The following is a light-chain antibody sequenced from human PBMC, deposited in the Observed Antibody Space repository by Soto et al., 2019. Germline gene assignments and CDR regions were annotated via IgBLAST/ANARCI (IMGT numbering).Light chain of an antibody. CDR1: SSDVGGYNY. CDR3: SSYTSSSPLGVV. CDR2: DVS. J-gene: IGLJ2*01. Sequence: QSVLTQPASVSGSPGQSITISCTGTSSDVGGYNYVSWYQQHPGNAPKLMIYDVSNRPSGVSNRFSGSKSGNTAFLTISGLQAEDEADYYCSSYTSSSPLGVVFGGGTKLTVL. V-gene: IGLV2-14*01.